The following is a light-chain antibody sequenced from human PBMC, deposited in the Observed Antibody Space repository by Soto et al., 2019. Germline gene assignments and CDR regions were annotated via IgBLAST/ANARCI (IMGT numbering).Light chain of an antibody. V-gene: IGKV3-20*01. J-gene: IGKJ3*01. Sequence: EIVLTQSPDTLSLSPGERATLSCRTTQSISSSLVAWYQQKPGQPPRPLIHGASSRATGIPDRFSGRGSGTEFTLTISRLQREDFAVYYCQQCGSPPFTFGPGTKVDIK. CDR2: GAS. CDR1: QSISSSL. CDR3: QQCGSPPFT.